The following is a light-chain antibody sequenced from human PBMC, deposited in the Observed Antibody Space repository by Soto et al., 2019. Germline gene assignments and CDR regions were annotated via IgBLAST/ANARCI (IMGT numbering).Light chain of an antibody. CDR1: SSDVGNYNL. V-gene: IGLV2-23*02. Sequence: SALTQPASVSRSPGQSITISCTGTSSDVGNYNLVSWYQQHPGRVPKLMIYEVNKRPSGVSDRFSGSKSGNTASLTISGLQAEDEADYYCCSYARSSSWVFGGGTKLTVL. CDR3: CSYARSSSWV. CDR2: EVN. J-gene: IGLJ3*02.